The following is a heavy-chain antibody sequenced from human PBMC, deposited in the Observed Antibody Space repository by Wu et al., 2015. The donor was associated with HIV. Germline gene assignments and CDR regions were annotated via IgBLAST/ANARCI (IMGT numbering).Heavy chain of an antibody. CDR3: VRRQNWNLNNYHFDY. V-gene: IGHV1-2*02. D-gene: IGHD1-1*01. Sequence: QVQLVQSGAEVKKPGASVKVSCKASGYTFTGYYLHWVRQAPGQGLEWMGWINPNNGGTNYAQKFQGRVTMTRDTSISTAYVELSRLRSDDTAVYYCVRRQNWNLNNYHFDYWGQGTLVTVSS. CDR1: GYTFTGYY. J-gene: IGHJ4*02. CDR2: INPNNGGT.